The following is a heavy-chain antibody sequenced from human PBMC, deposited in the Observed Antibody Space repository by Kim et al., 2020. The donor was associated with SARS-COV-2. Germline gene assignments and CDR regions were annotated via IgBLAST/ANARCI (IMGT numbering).Heavy chain of an antibody. J-gene: IGHJ4*02. V-gene: IGHV3-53*01. CDR2: IYSGGST. Sequence: GGSLRLSCAASGFTVSSNYMSWVRQAPGKGLEWVSVIYSGGSTYYADSVKGRFTISRDNSKNTLYLQMNSLRAEDTAVYYCARGDTIFGVVRPHLYYFDYWGQGTLVTVSS. CDR3: ARGDTIFGVVRPHLYYFDY. CDR1: GFTVSSNY. D-gene: IGHD3-3*01.